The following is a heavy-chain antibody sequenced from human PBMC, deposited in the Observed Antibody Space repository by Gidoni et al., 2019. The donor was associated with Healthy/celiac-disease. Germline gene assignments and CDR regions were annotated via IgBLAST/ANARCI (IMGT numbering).Heavy chain of an antibody. D-gene: IGHD2-21*01. CDR1: GGSTSSYY. Sequence: QVQLQESGPGLLKPSATLSFTCTVVGGSTSSYYWSWIRQPPGEGLEWIGDIYYSGSTNYNPSLKSRVTISIETSKNQCSLKLSSGTAADTAVYYCAREGTYGGERDAFDIWGQGTMVTVSS. J-gene: IGHJ3*02. CDR3: AREGTYGGERDAFDI. V-gene: IGHV4-59*01. CDR2: IYYSGST.